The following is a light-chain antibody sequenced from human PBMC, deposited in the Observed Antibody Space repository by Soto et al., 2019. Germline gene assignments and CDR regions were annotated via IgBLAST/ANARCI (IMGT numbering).Light chain of an antibody. Sequence: SYELTQPPSVSVSPGQTASITCSGAKLGDKYACWYQQKPGQSPVLVIYQDSKRPSGIPERFSGSNSGNTATLTISGTQAMDEADNYCQAWDSSTHVVFGGGTKVTVL. CDR3: QAWDSSTHVV. CDR1: KLGDKY. CDR2: QDS. J-gene: IGLJ2*01. V-gene: IGLV3-1*01.